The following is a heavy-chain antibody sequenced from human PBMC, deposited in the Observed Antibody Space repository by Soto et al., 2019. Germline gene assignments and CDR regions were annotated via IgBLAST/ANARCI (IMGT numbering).Heavy chain of an antibody. CDR2: LSYDGSNE. CDR1: GFTFSPYA. D-gene: IGHD1-26*01. CDR3: AKDGSHNFDY. Sequence: QVQLVESGGGVVQPGRSLRLSCAAPGFTFSPYAMHWVRQAPGKGLEWVALLSYDGSNEYYADSVKGRFTISRDNSKNTLYLQMNSLRAEDTAVYYCAKDGSHNFDYWGQGTLVTVSS. V-gene: IGHV3-30*18. J-gene: IGHJ4*02.